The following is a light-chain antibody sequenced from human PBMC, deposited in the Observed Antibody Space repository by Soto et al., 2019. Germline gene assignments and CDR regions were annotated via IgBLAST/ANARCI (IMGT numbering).Light chain of an antibody. Sequence: QSALTQPASVSRSPGQSITISCTGTSSDVGSYNYVSWYQQHPGKAPKLMIYDVSNRPSGVSNRFSGSKSGNTASLTISGLQAEDEADYYCSSYTSSSTLVVFGGGTQLTVL. J-gene: IGLJ2*01. CDR3: SSYTSSSTLVV. V-gene: IGLV2-14*01. CDR1: SSDVGSYNY. CDR2: DVS.